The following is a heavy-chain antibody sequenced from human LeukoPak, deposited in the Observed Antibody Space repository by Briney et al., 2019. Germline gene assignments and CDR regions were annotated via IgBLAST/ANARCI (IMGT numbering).Heavy chain of an antibody. V-gene: IGHV1-18*01. CDR1: GYSFTSYG. CDR2: ISTYDGNT. CDR3: AKSGASSGYSPIDY. D-gene: IGHD3-22*01. Sequence: ASVTVSCKASGYSFTSYGIRWVRQAPGQGLEWMGWISTYDGNTNFAQNVQGRVTMSADSSTRTAYMELMSLRSDDTAVYYCAKSGASSGYSPIDYWGPGTLVTVSS. J-gene: IGHJ4*02.